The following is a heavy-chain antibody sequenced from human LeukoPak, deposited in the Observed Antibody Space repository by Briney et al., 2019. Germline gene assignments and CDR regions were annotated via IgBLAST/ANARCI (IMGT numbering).Heavy chain of an antibody. V-gene: IGHV1-2*02. CDR3: ARSHYSGSGSYLHGTDV. D-gene: IGHD3-10*01. Sequence: ASVNVSCKASGYTFIGYYIHWVRQAPGQGLEWMGWINLNSGLSRYAQKIQGRVTMTRDTSISTAYMEVSGLRSDDTAVYYCARSHYSGSGSYLHGTDVWGQGTTVSVSS. CDR1: GYTFIGYY. CDR2: INLNSGLS. J-gene: IGHJ6*02.